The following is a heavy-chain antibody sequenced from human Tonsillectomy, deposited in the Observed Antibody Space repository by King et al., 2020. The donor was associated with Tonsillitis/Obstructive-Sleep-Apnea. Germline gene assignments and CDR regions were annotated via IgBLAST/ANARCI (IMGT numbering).Heavy chain of an antibody. D-gene: IGHD2-2*01. CDR1: GYNFTNFW. Sequence: QLVQSGAEVKEAGESLRISCKISGYNFTNFWISWVRQMPGKGLEWMGRIDPSDSYTNYNPSFQSHVTISVDNSISTAYLQFSSLKASDTAMYYCARENPYSTRPWGKGTMVTVSS. CDR2: IDPSDSYT. CDR3: ARENPYSTRP. V-gene: IGHV5-10-1*01. J-gene: IGHJ4*02.